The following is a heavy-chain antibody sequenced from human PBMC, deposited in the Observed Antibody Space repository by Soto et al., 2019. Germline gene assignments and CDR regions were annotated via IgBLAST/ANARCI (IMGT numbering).Heavy chain of an antibody. CDR2: SSSNNGTT. V-gene: IGHV1-18*04. D-gene: IGHD1-26*01. CDR3: ASVSCGSYDDAFDT. J-gene: IGHJ3*02. Sequence: ASVKVSCKPSAYTFTSYGISWGRRAPGRGLEWKAWSSSNNGTTNYAHKLQRTVTMPTATSTSSAYIEPRTLRSDATAVYYCASVSCGSYDDAFDTWGQGTMVTVSS. CDR1: AYTFTSYG.